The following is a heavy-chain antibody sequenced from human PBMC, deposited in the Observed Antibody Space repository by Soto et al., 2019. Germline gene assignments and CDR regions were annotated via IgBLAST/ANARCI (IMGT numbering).Heavy chain of an antibody. D-gene: IGHD6-13*01. J-gene: IGHJ6*02. V-gene: IGHV4-59*01. CDR3: ARDSRGFIAAAPNYYYYGMDV. CDR2: IYYSGST. CDR1: GGSISSYY. Sequence: SETLSLTCTVSGGSISSYYWSWIRQPPGKGLEWIGYIYYSGSTNYNPSLKSRVTISVDTSKNQFSLKLSSVTAADTAVYYCARDSRGFIAAAPNYYYYGMDVWGQGTTVTVSS.